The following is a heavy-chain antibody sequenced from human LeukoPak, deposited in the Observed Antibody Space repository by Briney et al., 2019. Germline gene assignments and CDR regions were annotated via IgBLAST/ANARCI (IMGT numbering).Heavy chain of an antibody. Sequence: GGSLRLSCAASGFTFSSYWMSWVRQAPGKGLEWVANIKQDGSEKYYVDSVKGRFTISRDNAKNSLYLQMNSLRAEDTAVYYCARHRRPVPAAALDYWGQGTLVTVSS. D-gene: IGHD2-2*01. CDR1: GFTFSSYW. V-gene: IGHV3-7*01. CDR2: IKQDGSEK. J-gene: IGHJ4*02. CDR3: ARHRRPVPAAALDY.